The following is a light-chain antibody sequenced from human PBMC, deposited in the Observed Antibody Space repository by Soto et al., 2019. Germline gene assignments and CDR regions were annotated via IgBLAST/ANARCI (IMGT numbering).Light chain of an antibody. CDR3: HQYYKWPLT. CDR2: DAS. Sequence: EILMTQSPATLSVSPGERATLPCRASQSVGINLAWYQQKPGQAPSLLIYDASTRATGIPARFSGSGSGTEFTLTISSLQSQDFAVYYCHQYYKWPLTFGGGTKVDIK. J-gene: IGKJ4*01. V-gene: IGKV3-15*01. CDR1: QSVGIN.